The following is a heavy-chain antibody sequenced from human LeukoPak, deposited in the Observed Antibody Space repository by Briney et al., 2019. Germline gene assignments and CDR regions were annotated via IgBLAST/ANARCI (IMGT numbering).Heavy chain of an antibody. CDR1: GFTFSSYA. V-gene: IGHV3-30*04. D-gene: IGHD2-8*01. CDR2: ISYDGSNK. CDR3: AREQLDIVLMQGPFDY. J-gene: IGHJ4*02. Sequence: GGSLRLSCAASGFTFSSYAMHWVRQAPGKGLEWVAVISYDGSNKYYADSVKGRFTISRDNSKNTLYLQMNSLRAEDTAVYYCAREQLDIVLMQGPFDYWGQGTLVTVSS.